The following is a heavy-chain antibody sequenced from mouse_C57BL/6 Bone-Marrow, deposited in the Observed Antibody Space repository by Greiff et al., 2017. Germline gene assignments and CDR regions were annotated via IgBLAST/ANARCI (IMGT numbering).Heavy chain of an antibody. Sequence: QVQLQQPGAELVKPGASVKVSCKASGYTFTSYWMHWVKQRPGQGLEWIGRIHPSDSDTNYNQKFKGKATLTVDKSSSPGYMQLKSLTSEDSAVYYCARWGWLLRPYYFDYWGQGTTLTVSS. CDR3: ARWGWLLRPYYFDY. CDR2: IHPSDSDT. J-gene: IGHJ2*01. D-gene: IGHD2-3*01. CDR1: GYTFTSYW. V-gene: IGHV1-74*01.